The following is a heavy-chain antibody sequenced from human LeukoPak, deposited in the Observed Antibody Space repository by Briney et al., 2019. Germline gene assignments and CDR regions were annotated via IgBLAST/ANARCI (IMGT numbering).Heavy chain of an antibody. J-gene: IGHJ4*02. CDR2: FDPEDGET. CDR1: GYTLTELS. D-gene: IGHD6-19*01. CDR3: ATPGYSLSRDSSGNFDY. V-gene: IGHV1-24*01. Sequence: GASVKVSCKVSGYTLTELSMHWVRQAPGKGLEWMGGFDPEDGETIYAQKFQGRVTMTEDTSTDTAYMELSSLRSEDTAVYYCATPGYSLSRDSSGNFDYWGQGTLATVSS.